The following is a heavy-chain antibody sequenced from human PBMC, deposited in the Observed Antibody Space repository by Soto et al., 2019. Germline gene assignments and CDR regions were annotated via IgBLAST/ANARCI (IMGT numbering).Heavy chain of an antibody. CDR2: IWYDGSNK. V-gene: IGHV3-33*01. J-gene: IGHJ4*02. D-gene: IGHD6-13*01. CDR3: ASGPFSSWHYDY. Sequence: PGGSLRLSCAASGFTFSSYGMHWVRQAPGKGLEWVAVIWYDGSNKYYADSVKGRFTISRDNSKNTLYLQMNSLRAEDTAVYYCASGPFSSWHYDYWGQGTLVTVSS. CDR1: GFTFSSYG.